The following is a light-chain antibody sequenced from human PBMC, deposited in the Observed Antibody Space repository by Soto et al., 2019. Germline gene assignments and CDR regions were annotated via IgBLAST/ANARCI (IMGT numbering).Light chain of an antibody. CDR2: KAS. CDR1: QSISSW. J-gene: IGKJ4*01. Sequence: DIQMTQSPSTLSASVGDRVTITCRASQSISSWLAWYQQKPGKAPKLLIYKASSLESGVPSRFSGSGSGTVFTITSSSLQHDDVATYCRKQYNSYHSFGGGTKVEIK. CDR3: KQYNSYHS. V-gene: IGKV1-5*03.